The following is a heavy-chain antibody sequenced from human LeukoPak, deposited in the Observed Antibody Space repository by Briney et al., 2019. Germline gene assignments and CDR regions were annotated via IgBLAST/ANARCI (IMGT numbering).Heavy chain of an antibody. CDR2: ISSSSSYI. Sequence: GGSLRLSCAASGFTFSSYSMNWVRQAPGKGLEWVSSISSSSSYIYYADSVKGRFTISRDNSKNTLYLQMNSLRAEDTAVYYCAKHRYDPYYYYYMDVWGKGTTVTVSS. V-gene: IGHV3-21*04. CDR1: GFTFSSYS. CDR3: AKHRYDPYYYYYMDV. J-gene: IGHJ6*03. D-gene: IGHD3-16*01.